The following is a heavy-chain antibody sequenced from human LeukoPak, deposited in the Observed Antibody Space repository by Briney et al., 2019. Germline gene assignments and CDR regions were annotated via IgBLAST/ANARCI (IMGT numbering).Heavy chain of an antibody. D-gene: IGHD6-13*01. Sequence: PGGSLRLSCAASGFTFSSYVMHWVRQAPGKGLEWVAIISYDGSNKYYADSVKGRFTISRDNSKNTLLLQMNSLRAEDTAVYYCASGRQLGYWGQGTLVTVSS. CDR1: GFTFSSYV. CDR2: ISYDGSNK. J-gene: IGHJ4*02. V-gene: IGHV3-30*03. CDR3: ASGRQLGY.